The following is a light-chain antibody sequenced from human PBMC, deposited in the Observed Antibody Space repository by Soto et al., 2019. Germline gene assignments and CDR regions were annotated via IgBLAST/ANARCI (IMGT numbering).Light chain of an antibody. Sequence: EFVLTHSPGTLSLSPCERATLSSRASQTVRNAYLAWYQQKPGQAPRLLIYDASSRATGMPDRFSGGGSGTAFTIPISRLEPEDFAVYYCQQFSSYPLTFGGGTKVDIK. CDR1: QTVRNAY. CDR2: DAS. J-gene: IGKJ4*01. CDR3: QQFSSYPLT. V-gene: IGKV3-20*01.